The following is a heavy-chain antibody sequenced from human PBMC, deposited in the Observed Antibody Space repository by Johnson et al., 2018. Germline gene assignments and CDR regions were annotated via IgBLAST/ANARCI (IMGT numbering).Heavy chain of an antibody. V-gene: IGHV3-11*04. CDR1: GFTFSDYY. J-gene: IGHJ3*02. CDR2: ITSGGTAI. D-gene: IGHD6-25*01. CDR3: ARDRGGDSDAFDI. Sequence: QVQLVESGGGLVKPGGSLRLSCAASGFTFSDYYMSWIRQAPGKGLEWISHITSGGTAIYYADSVKGRFTISRENAKNSLYQQTNSRRAEDTAVYYCARDRGGDSDAFDIWGQGTMVTVSS.